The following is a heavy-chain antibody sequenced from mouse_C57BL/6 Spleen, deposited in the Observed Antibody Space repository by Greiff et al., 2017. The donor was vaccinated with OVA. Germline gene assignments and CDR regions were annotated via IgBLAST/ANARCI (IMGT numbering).Heavy chain of an antibody. V-gene: IGHV1-15*01. J-gene: IGHJ3*01. CDR3: LTEFAY. Sequence: VQLVESGAELVRPGASVTLSCKASGYTFTDYEMHWVKQTPVHGLEWIGAIDPETGGTSYNQKFKGKAILTADKSSSTAYMELRSLTSEDSAGYYGLTEFAYWGQGTLVTVSA. CDR1: GYTFTDYE. CDR2: IDPETGGT.